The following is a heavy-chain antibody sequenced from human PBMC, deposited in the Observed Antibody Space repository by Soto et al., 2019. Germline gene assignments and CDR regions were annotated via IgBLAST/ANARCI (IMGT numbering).Heavy chain of an antibody. CDR2: ISGSGHNT. J-gene: IGHJ4*02. CDR1: GLTFSNYA. V-gene: IGHV3-23*01. Sequence: GGSLRLSCAASGLTFSNYAMTWVRQAPGKGLEWVSAISGSGHNTYYADSVKGWFTVSRDNSRSTLYLQMNSLRADDTAVYYCAKDDYGAEDWREFDYWGQGTLVTVSS. CDR3: AKDDYGAEDWREFDY. D-gene: IGHD4-17*01.